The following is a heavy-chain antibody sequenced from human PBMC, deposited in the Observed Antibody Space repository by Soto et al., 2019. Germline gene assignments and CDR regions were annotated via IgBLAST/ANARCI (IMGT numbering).Heavy chain of an antibody. CDR1: GDSVSSNFAT. CDR2: TYYRSKWYN. V-gene: IGHV6-1*01. D-gene: IGHD2-2*01. J-gene: IGHJ4*02. Sequence: SQTLSLTCVISGDSVSSNFATWNWIRQSPSRGLEWLGRTYYRSKWYNDYAVSVKNRIIINPDTSKNHFSLQLNSVSPEDTAVFYFVRRVPTSSLDSWCQGPPVTVFS. CDR3: VRRVPTSSLDS.